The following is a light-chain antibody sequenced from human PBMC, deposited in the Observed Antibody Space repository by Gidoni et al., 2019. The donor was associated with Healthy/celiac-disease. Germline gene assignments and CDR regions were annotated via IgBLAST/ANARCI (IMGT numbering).Light chain of an antibody. V-gene: IGKV2-28*01. CDR2: LGS. J-gene: IGKJ3*01. CDR3: MQALQTPRT. CDR1: QSRLHSNGYNY. Sequence: DIVMTQSPLSLPVTPGEPASISCRSSQSRLHSNGYNYLDWYLQKPGQSPQLLIYLGSNRASGVPDRFSGSGSGTDFTLKISRVEAEDVGVYYCMQALQTPRTFGPGTKVDIK.